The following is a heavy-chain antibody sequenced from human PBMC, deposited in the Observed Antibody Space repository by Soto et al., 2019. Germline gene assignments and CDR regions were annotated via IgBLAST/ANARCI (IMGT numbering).Heavy chain of an antibody. D-gene: IGHD3-22*01. CDR1: GYTLTELS. CDR3: ATSTHLLPHAFDI. J-gene: IGHJ3*02. Sequence: ASVKVSCKVSGYTLTELSMHWVRQAPGKGLEWMGGFDPEDGETIYAQKFQGRVTMTEDTSTDTAYMELSSLRSEDTAVYCCATSTHLLPHAFDIWGQGTMVTVSS. CDR2: FDPEDGET. V-gene: IGHV1-24*01.